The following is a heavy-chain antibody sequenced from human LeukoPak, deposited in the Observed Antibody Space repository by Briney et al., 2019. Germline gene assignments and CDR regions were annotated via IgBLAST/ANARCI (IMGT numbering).Heavy chain of an antibody. CDR1: GYTFTGYY. V-gene: IGHV1-2*02. CDR2: INPNSGGT. D-gene: IGHD2-15*01. J-gene: IGHJ5*02. Sequence: ASVTVSFTASGYTFTGYYMHWVRQAPGQGLEWMGWINPNSGGTNYAQKFQGRVTMTRDTSISTAYMELSRLRSDDTAVYYCARDLIYCSGGSCGRFDPWGQGTLVTVSS. CDR3: ARDLIYCSGGSCGRFDP.